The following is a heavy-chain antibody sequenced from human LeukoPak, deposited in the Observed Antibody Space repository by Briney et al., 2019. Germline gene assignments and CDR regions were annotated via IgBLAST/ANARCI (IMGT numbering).Heavy chain of an antibody. CDR3: ARLYYYDSSGPDY. CDR2: IKKDGSEK. J-gene: IGHJ4*02. Sequence: PGGSLRLSCAASGFTFSSYWMSWVRQAPGKGLEWVANIKKDGSEKYYVDSVKGRFTISRDNAKNSLYLQMNSLRAEDTAVYYCARLYYYDSSGPDYWGQGTLVTVSS. CDR1: GFTFSSYW. D-gene: IGHD3-22*01. V-gene: IGHV3-7*01.